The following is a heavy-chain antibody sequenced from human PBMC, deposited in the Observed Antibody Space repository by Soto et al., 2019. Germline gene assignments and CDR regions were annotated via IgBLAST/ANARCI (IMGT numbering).Heavy chain of an antibody. CDR2: ISSSGSTI. CDR1: GFTFSDYY. D-gene: IGHD3-16*01. V-gene: IGHV3-11*01. J-gene: IGHJ4*02. CDR3: ARDLFSLLPPDHTIGRGSHYFDY. Sequence: GGSLRLSCAASGFTFSDYYMSWIRQAPGKGLEWVSYISSSGSTIYYADSVKGRFTISRDNAKNSLYLQMNSLRAEDTAVYYCARDLFSLLPPDHTIGRGSHYFDYWGQGTLVTVSS.